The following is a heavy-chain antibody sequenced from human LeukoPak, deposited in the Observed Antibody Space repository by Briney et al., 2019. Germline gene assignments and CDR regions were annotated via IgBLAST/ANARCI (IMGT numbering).Heavy chain of an antibody. J-gene: IGHJ6*03. CDR3: AGDRSGYCTNGVCSSHPYYYYYYMDV. V-gene: IGHV1-2*02. CDR1: GYTFTGYY. D-gene: IGHD2-8*01. Sequence: ASVKVSCKASGYTFTGYYMHWVRQAPGQGLEWMGWINPNSGGTNYAQKFQGRVTMTRDTSISTAYMELSRLRSDDTAVYYCAGDRSGYCTNGVCSSHPYYYYYYMDVWGKGTTVTVSS. CDR2: INPNSGGT.